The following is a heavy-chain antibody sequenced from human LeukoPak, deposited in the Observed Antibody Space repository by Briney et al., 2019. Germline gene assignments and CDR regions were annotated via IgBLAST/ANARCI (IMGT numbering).Heavy chain of an antibody. J-gene: IGHJ4*02. V-gene: IGHV3-23*01. Sequence: GGSLRLSCAASGFTFSSYAMSWVRQAPGKGLEWVAAINRSGGKTYYADSVKGRFTISRDNSKNTLYLQMNSLRAEDTAVYYCANQYYDRNYWGQGTLVTVSS. CDR2: INRSGGKT. D-gene: IGHD3-22*01. CDR3: ANQYYDRNY. CDR1: GFTFSSYA.